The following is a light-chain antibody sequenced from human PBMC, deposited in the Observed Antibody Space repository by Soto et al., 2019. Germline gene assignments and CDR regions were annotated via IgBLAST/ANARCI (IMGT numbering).Light chain of an antibody. CDR2: DAS. CDR1: HTISSSY. V-gene: IGKV3-20*01. J-gene: IGKJ1*01. Sequence: EIVLTQSPGTLSLSPGERATLSCRASHTISSSYLAWYQQKPGQAPRLLIYDASNRATGIPARFSGSGSGTEFTLSISSVQSEDFAVFYCQQYNRWPRTFGQGTKVDIK. CDR3: QQYNRWPRT.